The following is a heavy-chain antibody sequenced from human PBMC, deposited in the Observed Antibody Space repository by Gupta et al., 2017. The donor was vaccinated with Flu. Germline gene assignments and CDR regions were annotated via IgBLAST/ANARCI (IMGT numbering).Heavy chain of an antibody. Sequence: QLQLQESGPGLVKPSETLSLTCTVSGGSISSSSYYWGWIRQPPGKGLEWIGSIYYSGSTYYNPSLKSRVTISVDTSKNQFSLKLSSVTAADTAVYYCARPLSNCSGGSCYSHTNWFDPWGQGTLVTVSS. CDR1: GGSISSSSYY. CDR3: ARPLSNCSGGSCYSHTNWFDP. D-gene: IGHD2-15*01. V-gene: IGHV4-39*01. J-gene: IGHJ5*02. CDR2: IYYSGST.